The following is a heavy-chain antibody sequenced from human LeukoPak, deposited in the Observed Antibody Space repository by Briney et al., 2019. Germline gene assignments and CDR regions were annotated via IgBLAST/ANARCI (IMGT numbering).Heavy chain of an antibody. CDR1: GYTFTGYY. CDR3: ASSVYQLLYKNWFDP. D-gene: IGHD2-2*02. V-gene: IGHV1-24*01. Sequence: ASVKVSCKASGYTFTGYYMHWVRQAPGKGLEWMGGFDPEDGETIYAQKFQGRVTMTEDTSTDTAYMELSSLRSEDTAVYYCASSVYQLLYKNWFDPWGQGTLVTVSS. J-gene: IGHJ5*02. CDR2: FDPEDGET.